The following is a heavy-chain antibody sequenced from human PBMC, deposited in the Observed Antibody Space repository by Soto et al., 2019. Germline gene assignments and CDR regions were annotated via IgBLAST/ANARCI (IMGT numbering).Heavy chain of an antibody. CDR3: ARAVGARPFYYYGMDV. J-gene: IGHJ6*02. V-gene: IGHV4-34*01. Sequence: QVQLQQWGAGLLKPSETLSLTCAVYGGSFSGYYWSWIRQPPGKGLEWIGEINHSGSTNYNPSLKSRVTISVDTSKNQFSLKLSSVTAADTAVYYCARAVGARPFYYYGMDVWGQGTTVTVSS. D-gene: IGHD6-6*01. CDR1: GGSFSGYY. CDR2: INHSGST.